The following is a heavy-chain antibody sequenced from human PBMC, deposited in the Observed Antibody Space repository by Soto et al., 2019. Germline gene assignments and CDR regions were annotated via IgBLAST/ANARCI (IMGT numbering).Heavy chain of an antibody. CDR1: GYTFTGYY. J-gene: IGHJ5*02. Sequence: ASVKVSCKASGYTFTGYYMHWVRQAPGQGLEWMGWINPNSGGTNYAQKFQGRVTMTRDTSISTAYMELSRLRSDDTAVYYCARGTITIFGVVNNWFDPWGQGTLVTVSS. D-gene: IGHD3-3*01. V-gene: IGHV1-2*02. CDR2: INPNSGGT. CDR3: ARGTITIFGVVNNWFDP.